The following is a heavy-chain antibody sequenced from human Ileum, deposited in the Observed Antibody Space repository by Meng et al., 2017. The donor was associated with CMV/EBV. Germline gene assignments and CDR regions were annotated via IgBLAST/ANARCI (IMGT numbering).Heavy chain of an antibody. Sequence: GESLKISCAASGLNVSSNYMSWVRQAPGKGLEWVSLIYTAGVRSYADSVKGRFTISRDNAKNSLYLQMNSLRAEDTAVYYCARVLGCSSTSCYSNWFDPWGQGTLVTVSS. V-gene: IGHV3-66*01. CDR2: IYTAGVR. J-gene: IGHJ5*02. CDR1: GLNVSSNY. D-gene: IGHD2-2*01. CDR3: ARVLGCSSTSCYSNWFDP.